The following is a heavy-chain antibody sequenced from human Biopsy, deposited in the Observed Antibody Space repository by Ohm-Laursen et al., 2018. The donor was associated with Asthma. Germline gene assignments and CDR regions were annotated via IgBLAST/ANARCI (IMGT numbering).Heavy chain of an antibody. J-gene: IGHJ6*02. CDR2: ISPIFGSS. V-gene: IGHV1-69*06. Sequence: SVKVSCKASGGMFGNYAISWVRQAPGLGLEWMGGISPIFGSSNYAQRFQGRVTITADIFTRTAYMELSSLRSEDTAVLYCAKARCYYFYCDMEVWGQGTTVTVSS. D-gene: IGHD3-3*01. CDR3: AKARCYYFYCDMEV. CDR1: GGMFGNYA.